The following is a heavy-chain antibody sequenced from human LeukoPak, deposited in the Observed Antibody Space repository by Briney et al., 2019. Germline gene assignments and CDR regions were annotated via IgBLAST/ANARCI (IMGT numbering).Heavy chain of an antibody. D-gene: IGHD2-2*02. CDR1: GYTFTSYA. CDR3: ARDHCSSTSCYTYYYYYGVDV. J-gene: IGHJ6*02. Sequence: ASVTVSCKASGYTFTSYAMHWVRQAPGQRLEWMGWINAGNGNTKYSQKFQGRVTITRDTSASTAYMELSSLRSEDTAVYYCARDHCSSTSCYTYYYYYGVDVWGQGTTVTVSS. V-gene: IGHV1-3*01. CDR2: INAGNGNT.